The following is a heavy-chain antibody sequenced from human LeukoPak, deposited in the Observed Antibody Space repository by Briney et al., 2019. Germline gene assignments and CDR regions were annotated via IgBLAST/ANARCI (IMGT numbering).Heavy chain of an antibody. D-gene: IGHD2-2*01. Sequence: SRTLSLTCAVSGDSITRGGYSWTWIRQPPGNGLEWIGYIYHIGGTYYNPSLESRVTISIDRSNQFSLRLSSVTAADTAVYYCARANFCGGTSCYYFDYWGQGTLVTVSS. V-gene: IGHV4-30-2*01. J-gene: IGHJ4*02. CDR1: GDSITRGGYS. CDR2: IYHIGGT. CDR3: ARANFCGGTSCYYFDY.